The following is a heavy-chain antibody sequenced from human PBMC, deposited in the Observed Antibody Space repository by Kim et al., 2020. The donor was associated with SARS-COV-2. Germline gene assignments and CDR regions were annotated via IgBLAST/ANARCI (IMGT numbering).Heavy chain of an antibody. V-gene: IGHV4-34*01. CDR1: GGSFSGYY. D-gene: IGHD3-10*01. J-gene: IGHJ4*02. CDR2: INHSGST. CDR3: ARVRLLWFGELFL. Sequence: SETLSPTCAVYGGSFSGYYWCWIRQPPGKGLEWIGEINHSGSTNYNPSLKSRVTISVDTSKNQFSLKLSSVTAADTAVYYCARVRLLWFGELFLWGQGTLVTVSS.